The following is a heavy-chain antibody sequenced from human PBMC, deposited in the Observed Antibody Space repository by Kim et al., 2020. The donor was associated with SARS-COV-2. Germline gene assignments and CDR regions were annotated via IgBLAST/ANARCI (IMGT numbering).Heavy chain of an antibody. CDR3: ARMEVFDFDY. V-gene: IGHV4-34*01. CDR2: GKT. Sequence: GKTKKNRSLKRRVTISVDTSKNQFSLKLSCVTAADTAVYYCARMEVFDFDYWGQGTLVTVSS. J-gene: IGHJ4*02. D-gene: IGHD3-3*01.